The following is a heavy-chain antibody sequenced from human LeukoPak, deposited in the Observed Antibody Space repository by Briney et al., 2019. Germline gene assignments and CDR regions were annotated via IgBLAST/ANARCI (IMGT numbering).Heavy chain of an antibody. CDR1: GFAVSSNY. CDR2: IYSGGGT. CDR3: ARTGDSQGY. D-gene: IGHD7-27*01. Sequence: GGSLRLSCAVSGFAVSSNYMSWVRQAPGKGLEWVSVIYSGGGTYYADSVKGRFTISRDNSKNTVYLQMNSLRAEDTAVYYCARTGDSQGYWGQGTLVTVSP. J-gene: IGHJ4*02. V-gene: IGHV3-53*01.